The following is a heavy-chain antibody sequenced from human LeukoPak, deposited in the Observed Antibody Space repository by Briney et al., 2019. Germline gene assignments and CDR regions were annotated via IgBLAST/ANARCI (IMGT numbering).Heavy chain of an antibody. CDR1: GGSFSGYY. Sequence: SETLSLTCAVYGGSFSGYYWSWIRQPPGKGLEWIGEINHSGSTNYNPSLKSRATISVDTSKNQFSLKLSSVTAADTAVYYCARGHIPRYYYYMAVWGKGTTVTVSS. CDR2: INHSGST. V-gene: IGHV4-34*01. CDR3: ARGHIPRYYYYMAV. J-gene: IGHJ6*03.